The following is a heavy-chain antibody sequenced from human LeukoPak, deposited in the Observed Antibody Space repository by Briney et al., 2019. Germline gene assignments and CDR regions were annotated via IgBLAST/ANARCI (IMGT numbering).Heavy chain of an antibody. CDR1: GGSISSYY. Sequence: SETLSLTCTVSGGSISSYYWSWIRQPPGKGLEWLGYIYYSGSTNYHPSLKSRVTISVDTSKNQFSLKLSSVTAADTAVYYCARDRQGPSLGMDVWGKGTTVTGYS. V-gene: IGHV4-59*01. CDR2: IYYSGST. CDR3: ARDRQGPSLGMDV. J-gene: IGHJ6*04.